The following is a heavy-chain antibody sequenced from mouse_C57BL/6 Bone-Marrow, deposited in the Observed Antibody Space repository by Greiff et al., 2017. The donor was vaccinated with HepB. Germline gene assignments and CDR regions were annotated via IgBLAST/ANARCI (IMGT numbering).Heavy chain of an antibody. CDR1: GYTFTSYW. Sequence: QVQLKQSGAELVMPGASVKLSCKASGYTFTSYWMHWVKQRPGQGLEWIGEIDPSDSYTNYNQKFKGKSTLTVDKSSSTAYMQLSSLTSEDSAVYYCARSTTVVTYWYFDVWGTGTTVTVSS. J-gene: IGHJ1*03. V-gene: IGHV1-69*01. D-gene: IGHD1-1*01. CDR2: IDPSDSYT. CDR3: ARSTTVVTYWYFDV.